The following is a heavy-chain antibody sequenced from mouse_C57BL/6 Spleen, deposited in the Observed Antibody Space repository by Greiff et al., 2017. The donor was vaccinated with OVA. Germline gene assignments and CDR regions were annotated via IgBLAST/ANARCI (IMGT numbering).Heavy chain of an antibody. V-gene: IGHV5-12*01. Sequence: EVQGVESGGGLVQPGGSLKLSCAASGFTFSDYYMYWVRQTPEKRLEWVAYISNGGGSTYYPATVKGRFTISRDNAKNTLYLQMSRLKSEDTAMYYCARGGYYYGSSHFDYWGQGTTLTVSS. CDR2: ISNGGGST. CDR3: ARGGYYYGSSHFDY. J-gene: IGHJ2*01. CDR1: GFTFSDYY. D-gene: IGHD1-1*01.